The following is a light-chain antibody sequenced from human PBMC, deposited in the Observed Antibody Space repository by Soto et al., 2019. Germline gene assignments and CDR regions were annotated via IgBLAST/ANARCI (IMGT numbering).Light chain of an antibody. CDR2: GAS. V-gene: IGKV3-20*01. CDR1: QSVRSDY. J-gene: IGKJ3*01. CDR3: QQYTTSPFT. Sequence: EIVLTQSPDTLSLSPGQRATLSCRASQSVRSDYFAWYQQKPGQAPRVIIYGASSRATGIPDRFSGSGSGADFTLTISRLEPEDFAVYYCQQYTTSPFTFGPGTKVDIK.